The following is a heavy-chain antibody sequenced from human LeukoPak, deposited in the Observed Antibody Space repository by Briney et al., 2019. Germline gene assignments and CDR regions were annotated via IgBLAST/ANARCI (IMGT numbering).Heavy chain of an antibody. CDR1: GGSISSYY. J-gene: IGHJ4*02. CDR3: ARSYYYDSSGYLGY. Sequence: SETLSLTCTVSGGSISSYYWSWIRQPPGKGLEWIGYIYYGGSTNYNPSLKSRVTISVDTSKNQFSLKLSSVTAADTAVYYCARSYYYDSSGYLGYWGQGTLVTVSS. D-gene: IGHD3-22*01. CDR2: IYYGGST. V-gene: IGHV4-59*01.